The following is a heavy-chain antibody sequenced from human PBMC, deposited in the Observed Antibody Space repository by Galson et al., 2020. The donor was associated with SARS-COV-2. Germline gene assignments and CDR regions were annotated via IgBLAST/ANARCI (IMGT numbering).Heavy chain of an antibody. D-gene: IGHD5-12*01. CDR3: ARDGYFFSCYELDD. Sequence: GESLKISCKAYGYRFNDYDLHWVRQVPGQGLTWMGWINPKSAVTNYLGMFRGRVTMTWDASTTTAYMELSSLTSDDTAIYYCARDGYFFSCYELDDWGQGTLVIVSS. V-gene: IGHV1-2*02. J-gene: IGHJ4*02. CDR1: GYRFNDYD. CDR2: INPKSAVT.